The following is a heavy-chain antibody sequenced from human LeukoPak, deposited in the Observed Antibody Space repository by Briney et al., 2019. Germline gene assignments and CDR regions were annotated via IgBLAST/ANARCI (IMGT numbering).Heavy chain of an antibody. CDR1: VYTLTGYY. J-gene: IGHJ4*02. V-gene: IGHV1-2*02. CDR2: INPNSGGT. CDR3: ARGGAGRNDY. D-gene: IGHD1-1*01. Sequence: ASVKVSCKASVYTLTGYYMHWVRQAPGQGLEWMGWINPNSGGTNYAQKFQGRVTMTRDTSINTAYMELSRLESDDSAVYYCARGGAGRNDYWGQGTLVTVSS.